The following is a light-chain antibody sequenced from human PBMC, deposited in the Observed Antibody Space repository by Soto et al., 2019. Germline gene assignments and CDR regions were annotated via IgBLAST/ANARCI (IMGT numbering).Light chain of an antibody. Sequence: EIRRTHSPSSLSASVGDRVTITCRASQSISSWLAWYQQKPGKPPKLLIYDASSLERGVPSRFSGSGSGTEFTLTISGLQPDDFATYYCQHCDTSWPFGQGTKVDIK. V-gene: IGKV1-5*01. J-gene: IGKJ1*01. CDR2: DAS. CDR1: QSISSW. CDR3: QHCDTSWP.